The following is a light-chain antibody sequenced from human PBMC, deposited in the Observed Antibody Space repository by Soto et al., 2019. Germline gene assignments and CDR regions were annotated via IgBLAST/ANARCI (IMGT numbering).Light chain of an antibody. J-gene: IGKJ5*01. CDR2: KAS. V-gene: IGKV1-5*03. CDR3: QQYEKWPPSIT. CDR1: QSITNW. Sequence: DIQMTQSPSTLSASVGDRLSITCRASQSITNWLAWYQQKPGKAPKLLIYKASSLQSEVPSRFSGSASGPEFTLTISSLQSEDFAVYYCQQYEKWPPSITFGQGTRLE.